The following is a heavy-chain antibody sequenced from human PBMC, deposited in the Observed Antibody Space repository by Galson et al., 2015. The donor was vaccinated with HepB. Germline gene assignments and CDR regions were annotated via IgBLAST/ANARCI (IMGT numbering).Heavy chain of an antibody. CDR3: ARAAQEGPYSSGWYRVPIDY. CDR1: GFTFSSYA. Sequence: SLRLSCAASGFTFSSYAMHWVRQAPGKGLEWVAVISYDGSNKYYADSVKGRFTISRDNSKNTLYLQMNSLRAEDTAVYYCARAAQEGPYSSGWYRVPIDYWGQGTLVTVSS. CDR2: ISYDGSNK. J-gene: IGHJ4*02. V-gene: IGHV3-30-3*01. D-gene: IGHD6-19*01.